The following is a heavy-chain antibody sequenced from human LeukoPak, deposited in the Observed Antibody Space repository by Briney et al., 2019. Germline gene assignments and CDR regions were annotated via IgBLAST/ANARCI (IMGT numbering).Heavy chain of an antibody. J-gene: IGHJ4*02. Sequence: GGSLRRSCAASGFAVSRNDMSWVREAPGKGLEGGSVIYSGGSTYYADSVKGRFTSSRDNSKNTLYLQMNSLRAGDTAVYYCASGYSYGSVDCWGQGTLVTVSS. CDR2: IYSGGST. V-gene: IGHV3-53*01. CDR1: GFAVSRND. CDR3: ASGYSYGSVDC. D-gene: IGHD5-18*01.